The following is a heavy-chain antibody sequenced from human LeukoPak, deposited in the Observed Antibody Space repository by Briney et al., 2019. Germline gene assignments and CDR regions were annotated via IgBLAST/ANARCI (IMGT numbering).Heavy chain of an antibody. CDR1: GGSISSYY. CDR2: IYYSGST. V-gene: IGHV4-59*08. J-gene: IGHJ4*02. Sequence: SETLSLTCTVSGGSISSYYWSWIRQPPGKGLEWIGYIYYSGSTNYNPSLKSRVTISVDTSKNQFSLKLSSVTAADTAVYYCASTPYYDILTGYYQLGYWGQGTLVTVSS. CDR3: ASTPYYDILTGYYQLGY. D-gene: IGHD3-9*01.